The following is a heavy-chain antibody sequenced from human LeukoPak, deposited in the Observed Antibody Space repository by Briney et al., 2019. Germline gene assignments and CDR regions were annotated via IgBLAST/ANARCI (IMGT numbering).Heavy chain of an antibody. J-gene: IGHJ4*02. D-gene: IGHD6-19*01. CDR1: GFTFSSYS. CDR3: ARDSSGFFDY. CDR2: ISSSSSYI. V-gene: IGHV3-21*01. Sequence: PGGSLRLSCAASGFTFSSYSMNWVRQAPGKGLEWVSSISSSSSYIYYADSVKGRFTISRVNAKNSLYLQMNSLRAEDTAVYYCARDSSGFFDYWGQGTLVTVSS.